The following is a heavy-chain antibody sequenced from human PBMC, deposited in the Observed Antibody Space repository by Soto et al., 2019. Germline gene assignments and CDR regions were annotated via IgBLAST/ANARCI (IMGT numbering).Heavy chain of an antibody. J-gene: IGHJ6*02. CDR1: IFSFDIYA. CDR2: TTGSGGTA. D-gene: IGHD5-12*01. V-gene: IGHV3-23*01. Sequence: EVQLLESGGGLVQPGGSLRLSCAASIFSFDIYAMSWVRQAPGKGLEWGSATTGSGGTAYYAGSVKGRFTISRDNSKNTLYLQMNSLSAEDTAVYYCAKHSGYDHYYGMDVWGQGTTVTVSS. CDR3: AKHSGYDHYYGMDV.